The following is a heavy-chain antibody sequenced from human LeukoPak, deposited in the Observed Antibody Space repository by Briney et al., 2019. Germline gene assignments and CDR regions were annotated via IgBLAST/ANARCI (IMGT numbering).Heavy chain of an antibody. Sequence: SETLSLTCTVSGGSITIYYWSWIRQPPGKGLEWIGYIYNSGTTNYNPSLKSRLTISVDTSKNQFSLKLTSVTAADTAVYYCARDRELGYWGQGIPVTVSS. J-gene: IGHJ4*02. CDR3: ARDRELGY. CDR2: IYNSGTT. V-gene: IGHV4-59*01. D-gene: IGHD3-10*01. CDR1: GGSITIYY.